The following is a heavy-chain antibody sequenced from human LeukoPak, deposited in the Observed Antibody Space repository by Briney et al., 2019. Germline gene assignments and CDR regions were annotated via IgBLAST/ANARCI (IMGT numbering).Heavy chain of an antibody. J-gene: IGHJ4*02. V-gene: IGHV3-21*01. D-gene: IGHD6-19*01. CDR2: ISSSSSYI. Sequence: PGGSLRLSCAASGFTFSGSAMHWVRQAPGKGLEWVSSISSSSSYIYYADSVKGRFTISRDNAKNSLYLQMNSLRGEDTAVYYCARAPTFSGLFDYWGQGTLVTVSS. CDR1: GFTFSGSA. CDR3: ARAPTFSGLFDY.